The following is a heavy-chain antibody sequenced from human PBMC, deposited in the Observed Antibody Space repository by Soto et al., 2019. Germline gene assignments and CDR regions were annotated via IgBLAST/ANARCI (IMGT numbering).Heavy chain of an antibody. V-gene: IGHV4-31*03. J-gene: IGHJ4*02. D-gene: IGHD5-12*01. CDR3: ARGRGIVAKINRSLLFDY. CDR1: GGSISSGGYY. Sequence: QVQLQESGPGLVKPSQTLSLTCTVSGGSISSGGYYWSWIRQHPGKGLEWIGYIYYSGSTYYNPSLKRRVNISVDTSKTQFSLKLSSVTAADTAVYYCARGRGIVAKINRSLLFDYWGQGTLVTVSS. CDR2: IYYSGST.